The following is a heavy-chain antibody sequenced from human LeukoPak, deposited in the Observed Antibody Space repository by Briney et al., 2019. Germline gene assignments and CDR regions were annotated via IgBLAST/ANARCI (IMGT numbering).Heavy chain of an antibody. CDR2: ISSSGGII. Sequence: TGGSLRLSCAASGFTFSSYEMNWVRQAPGKGLEWVAYISSSGGIIYYADSVKGRFTISRDNAKNSLYLQMNSLRAEDTAVYYCARDGRFDYSSSSYLDYWGRGTLDSVPS. J-gene: IGHJ4*02. D-gene: IGHD6-6*01. CDR3: ARDGRFDYSSSSYLDY. CDR1: GFTFSSYE. V-gene: IGHV3-48*03.